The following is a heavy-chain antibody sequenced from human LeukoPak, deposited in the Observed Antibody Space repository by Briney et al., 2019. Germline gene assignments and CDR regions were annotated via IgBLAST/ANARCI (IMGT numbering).Heavy chain of an antibody. J-gene: IGHJ5*02. V-gene: IGHV1-69*05. CDR3: ARWWYSSGHWFDP. Sequence: SVKVSCKASGGTFSRYAISWVRQAPGQGLEWMGGIIPIFGTANYAQKFQGRVTITTDESTSTAYMELSGLRSEDTAVYYCARWWYSSGHWFDPWGQGTLVTVSS. CDR1: GGTFSRYA. CDR2: IIPIFGTA. D-gene: IGHD6-19*01.